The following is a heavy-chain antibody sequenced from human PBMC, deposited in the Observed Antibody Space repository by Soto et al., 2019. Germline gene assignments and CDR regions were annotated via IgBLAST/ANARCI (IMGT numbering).Heavy chain of an antibody. CDR3: ARDKGYGFGWSSSSGMDV. Sequence: PSETLSLTCTVSGGSISSYYWSWIRQPPGKGLEWIGYIYYSGSTNYNPSLKSRVTISVDTSKNQFSPKLSSVTSDDTAVYYCARDKGYGFGWSSSSGMDVWGQGTTVTVSS. CDR1: GGSISSYY. D-gene: IGHD5-18*01. V-gene: IGHV4-59*01. J-gene: IGHJ6*02. CDR2: IYYSGST.